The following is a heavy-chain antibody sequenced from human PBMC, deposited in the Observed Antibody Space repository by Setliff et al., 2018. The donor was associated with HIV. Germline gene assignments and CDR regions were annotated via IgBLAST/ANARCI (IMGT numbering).Heavy chain of an antibody. CDR3: TRDYRNLGFDL. D-gene: IGHD4-4*01. V-gene: IGHV3-21*05. Sequence: GGSLRLSCVVSGFTFSRYSMNWVRQAPGKGLEWVSHISTSGNFIYYADSVKGRFTVSRDNAKNSLYLQMNSLRAGDTAVYYCTRDYRNLGFDLWGRGSLVTVSS. CDR2: ISTSGNFI. J-gene: IGHJ2*01. CDR1: GFTFSRYS.